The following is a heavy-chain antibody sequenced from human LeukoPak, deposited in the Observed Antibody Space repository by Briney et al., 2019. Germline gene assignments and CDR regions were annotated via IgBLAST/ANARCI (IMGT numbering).Heavy chain of an antibody. CDR3: ARDRGPLLLWFGEFDAFDI. Sequence: PGGSLRLSCAASGFTFSSYAMSWVRQAPGKGLEWVSYISSSSTIYYADSVKGRFTISRDNAKNSLYLQMNSLRAEDTAVYYCARDRGPLLLWFGEFDAFDIWGQGTMVTVSS. J-gene: IGHJ3*02. V-gene: IGHV3-48*04. CDR1: GFTFSSYA. D-gene: IGHD3-10*01. CDR2: ISSSSTI.